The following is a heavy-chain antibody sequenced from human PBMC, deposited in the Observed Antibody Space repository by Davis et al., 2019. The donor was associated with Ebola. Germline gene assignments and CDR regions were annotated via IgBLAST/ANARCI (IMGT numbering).Heavy chain of an antibody. D-gene: IGHD3-22*01. V-gene: IGHV4-4*02. CDR3: ARRSRAYYYDSSGYYSAAGAFDI. J-gene: IGHJ3*02. CDR1: GDSISSSNW. CDR2: ISQSGST. Sequence: SETLSLTCAVSGDSISSSNWWSWVRQPPGKGLEWIGEISQSGSTNYNPSLKSRVTISVDTSKNQFSLKLSSVTAADTAVYYCARRSRAYYYDSSGYYSAAGAFDIWGQGTMVTVSS.